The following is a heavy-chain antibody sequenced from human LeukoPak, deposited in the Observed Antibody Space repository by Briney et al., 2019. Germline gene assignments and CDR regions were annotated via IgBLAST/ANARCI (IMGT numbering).Heavy chain of an antibody. V-gene: IGHV3-53*01. CDR3: AKARDPGYYYYGMDV. CDR2: IYSGGST. CDR1: GFTVSSNY. J-gene: IGHJ6*02. Sequence: GGSLRLSCAASGFTVSSNYMSWVRQAPGKGLEWVAVIYSGGSTYYADSVKGRFTISRDNSKNTLYLQMNSLRAEDTAVYYCAKARDPGYYYYGMDVWGQGTTVTVSS.